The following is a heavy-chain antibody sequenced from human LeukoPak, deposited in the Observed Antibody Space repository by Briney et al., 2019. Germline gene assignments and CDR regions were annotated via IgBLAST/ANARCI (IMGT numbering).Heavy chain of an antibody. D-gene: IGHD6-13*01. CDR1: GGSISGYY. CDR3: ARDRSSSYTRDWFDP. V-gene: IGHV4-4*07. Sequence: SETLSLTCAVSGGSISGYYWSWIRQPAGKGLEWIGRIYNSESINYNPSLKSRVTMSIDTSKNQFSLKLNSVTAADTAVYYCARDRSSSYTRDWFDPWGQGVLVTVSS. CDR2: IYNSESI. J-gene: IGHJ5*02.